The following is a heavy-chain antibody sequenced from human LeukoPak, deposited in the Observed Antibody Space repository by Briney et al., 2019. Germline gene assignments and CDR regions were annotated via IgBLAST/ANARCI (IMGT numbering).Heavy chain of an antibody. V-gene: IGHV4-31*03. CDR3: ATITGSTAIDY. CDR2: IYYSGST. D-gene: IGHD1-7*01. Sequence: KTSQTLSLTCTVSGGSISSGGYYWSWIRQHPGKGLEWIGYIYYSGSTYYNPSLKSRVTISVDTSKNQFSLKLSSVTAADTAVYYCATITGSTAIDYWGQGTLVTVSS. CDR1: GGSISSGGYY. J-gene: IGHJ4*02.